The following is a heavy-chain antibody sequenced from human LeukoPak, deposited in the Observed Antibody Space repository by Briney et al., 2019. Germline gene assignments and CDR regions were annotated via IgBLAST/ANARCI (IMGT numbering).Heavy chain of an antibody. Sequence: PGGSLRLSCAASGFTFSSYWMSWVRQAPGKGLEWVANIKQDGSEKYYVDSVKGRFTISRDNAKNSLYLQMNSLRAEDTAVYYCAKVRQAAAGRLDYWGQGTLVTVSS. J-gene: IGHJ4*02. V-gene: IGHV3-7*03. CDR3: AKVRQAAAGRLDY. D-gene: IGHD6-13*01. CDR1: GFTFSSYW. CDR2: IKQDGSEK.